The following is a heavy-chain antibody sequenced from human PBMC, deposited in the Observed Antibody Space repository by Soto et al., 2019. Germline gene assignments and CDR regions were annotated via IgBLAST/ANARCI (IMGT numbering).Heavy chain of an antibody. J-gene: IGHJ5*02. V-gene: IGHV3-23*01. Sequence: GGSLRLSCAASGFTFSSYVMSWVRQAPGKGLKWVSAISGSGGSTYYADSVKGRFTISRDNSKNTLYLQMNSLRAEDTAVYYCAKADFYEGFDPWGQGTLVTVSS. CDR3: AKADFYEGFDP. CDR2: ISGSGGST. D-gene: IGHD3-22*01. CDR1: GFTFSSYV.